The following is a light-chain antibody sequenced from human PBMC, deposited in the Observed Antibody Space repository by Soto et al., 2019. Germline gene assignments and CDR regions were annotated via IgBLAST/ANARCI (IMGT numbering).Light chain of an antibody. CDR2: GNS. CDR1: SSNIGAGYD. CDR3: QSYDSSLSGV. J-gene: IGLJ1*01. V-gene: IGLV1-40*01. Sequence: QSVLTQPPSVSGAPGQRVTISCTGSSSNIGAGYDVHWYQQFPGTAPKLLIYGNSNRPSGVPDRFSGSKSGTSASLAITGLQAADEADYYCQSYDSSLSGVFGSGTKVTVL.